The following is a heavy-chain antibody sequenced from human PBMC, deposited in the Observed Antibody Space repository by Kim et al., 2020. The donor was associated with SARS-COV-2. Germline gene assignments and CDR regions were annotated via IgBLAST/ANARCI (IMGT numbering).Heavy chain of an antibody. CDR2: NK. J-gene: IGHJ4*02. Sequence: NKYYADSVKGRFTISRDNSKNTLYLQMNSLRAEDTAVYYCARDKEGAVAYWGQGTLVTVSS. CDR3: ARDKEGAVAY. D-gene: IGHD6-19*01. V-gene: IGHV3-33*01.